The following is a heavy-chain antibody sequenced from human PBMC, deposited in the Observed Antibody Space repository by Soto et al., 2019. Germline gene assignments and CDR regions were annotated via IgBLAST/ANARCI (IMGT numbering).Heavy chain of an antibody. V-gene: IGHV3-30-3*01. D-gene: IGHD6-19*01. CDR1: GFTFSSYA. J-gene: IGHJ4*02. CDR2: LSYDGTNK. Sequence: QVQLVESGGGVVQPGRSLRLSCAASGFTFSSYAMHWVRQAPGKGLEWVAVLSYDGTNKYYADSVKGRFTISRDNSKNPLYLQTNSLRAEATAVYYCARTPSRGWGHFDYWGQGTLVTVSS. CDR3: ARTPSRGWGHFDY.